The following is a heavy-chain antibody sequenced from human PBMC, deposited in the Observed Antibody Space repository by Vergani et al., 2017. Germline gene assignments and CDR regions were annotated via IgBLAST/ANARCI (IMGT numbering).Heavy chain of an antibody. CDR1: GGSFNTYY. CDR2: IYSTGST. CDR3: ARVMYRDEASTGYRLEGMDI. Sequence: QVQLEESGPGLVKPSETLSLTCTVPGGSFNTYYWSWIRQSPRKGLEWIGYIYSTGSTNYNPSLNSRVTMSVDTSKNQFSLKLRSVTAADTAVYFCARVMYRDEASTGYRLEGMDIWGQGTTVTISS. V-gene: IGHV4-59*13. J-gene: IGHJ6*02. D-gene: IGHD3-9*01.